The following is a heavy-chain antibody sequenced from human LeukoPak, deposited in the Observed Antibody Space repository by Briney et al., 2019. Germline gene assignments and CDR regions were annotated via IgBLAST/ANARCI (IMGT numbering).Heavy chain of an antibody. V-gene: IGHV4-39*01. Sequence: SETLSLTSTVSVGSITSNYYWASIRRPPGKGLEWIGIIYYTVGTYYNPSLKSRVTMSVDTSKNQFSLKLNSVTAADTAVYYCARMYVPFYDTSGYYLDWWGQGTLVTVSS. CDR2: IYYTVGT. D-gene: IGHD3-22*01. CDR3: ARMYVPFYDTSGYYLDW. J-gene: IGHJ4*02. CDR1: VGSITSNYY.